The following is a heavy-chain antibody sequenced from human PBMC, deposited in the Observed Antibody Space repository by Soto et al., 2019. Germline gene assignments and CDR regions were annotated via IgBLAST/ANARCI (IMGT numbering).Heavy chain of an antibody. CDR3: AKKGEWTTASCYDVYGMDV. Sequence: PGGSLRLSCAASGFTFDIYAMSWVRQAPGKGLEWVSAVSGAGGRTYYADSVKGRFTISRDNSKNSLYLQMSSLRVEDTAVYYCAKKGEWTTASCYDVYGMDVWGQGTTVTVSS. D-gene: IGHD2-2*01. CDR2: VSGAGGRT. J-gene: IGHJ6*02. CDR1: GFTFDIYA. V-gene: IGHV3-23*01.